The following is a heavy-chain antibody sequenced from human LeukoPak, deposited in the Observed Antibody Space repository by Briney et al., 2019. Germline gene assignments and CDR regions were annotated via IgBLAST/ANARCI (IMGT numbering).Heavy chain of an antibody. CDR1: GYTFTSYG. V-gene: IGHV1-18*01. CDR2: ISAYNGNT. J-gene: IGHJ4*02. D-gene: IGHD3-22*01. CDR3: ARGFPPRTYYDSSDYDSYYFDY. Sequence: ASVKVSCKASGYTFTSYGISWVRQAPGQGLEWMGWISAYNGNTNYAQKLQGRVTVTKDTSTSTAYMELRSMRSDDTAVYYCARGFPPRTYYDSSDYDSYYFDYWGQGTLVTVSS.